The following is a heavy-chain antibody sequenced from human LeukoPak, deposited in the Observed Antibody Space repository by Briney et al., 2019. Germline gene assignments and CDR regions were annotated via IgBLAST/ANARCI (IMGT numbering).Heavy chain of an antibody. CDR3: ARESIAVAGAPFDY. CDR1: GFTFSSYE. CDR2: ISSGSTI. V-gene: IGHV3-48*03. D-gene: IGHD6-19*01. J-gene: IGHJ4*02. Sequence: GGSLRLSCAASGFTFSSYEMNWVRQAPGKGLEWVSYISSGSTIYDADSVKGRFTISRDNAKNSLYLQMNSLRAEDTAVYYCARESIAVAGAPFDYWGQGTLVTVSS.